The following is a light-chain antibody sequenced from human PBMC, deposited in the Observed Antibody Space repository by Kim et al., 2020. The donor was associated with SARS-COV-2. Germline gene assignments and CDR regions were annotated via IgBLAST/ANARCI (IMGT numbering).Light chain of an antibody. CDR3: CSYVGSYIMV. J-gene: IGLJ2*01. Sequence: QSALTQPRSVSGSPGQSVAISCTGTSSDVGGYDYVSWYQQHPGKAPKLMVYDVTKRPLGVPDRFSGSKSGNTASLTISGLQAEDEADYYCCSYVGSYIMVFGGGTQLIVL. V-gene: IGLV2-11*01. CDR2: DVT. CDR1: SSDVGGYDY.